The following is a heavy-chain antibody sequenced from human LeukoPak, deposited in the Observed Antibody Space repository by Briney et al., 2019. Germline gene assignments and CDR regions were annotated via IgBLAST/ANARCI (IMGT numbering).Heavy chain of an antibody. D-gene: IGHD1-26*01. CDR3: AKGASGNYYVSNAFDV. CDR1: GFTFDDYA. J-gene: IGHJ3*01. V-gene: IGHV3-9*03. CDR2: INWGSGSI. Sequence: PGRSLRLSCAASGFTFDDYAMHWVRQAPGKGLEWVSGINWGSGSIGYADSVKGRFTVSRDNAKNSLYLQINSLRAEDMALYYCAKGASGNYYVSNAFDVWGQGTMVTVSS.